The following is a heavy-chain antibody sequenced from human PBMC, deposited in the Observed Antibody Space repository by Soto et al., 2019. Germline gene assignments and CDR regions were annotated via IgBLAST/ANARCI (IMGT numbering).Heavy chain of an antibody. CDR1: GYSFTSYW. Sequence: PGESLKISCKCSGYSFTSYWIGLVRQMPGKGLEWMGIIYPGDSDTRYSPSFQGQVTISADKSISTAYLQWSSLRAEDTAVYYCARDPGYYYYGMDVWGQGTTVTVSS. D-gene: IGHD3-10*01. V-gene: IGHV5-51*01. J-gene: IGHJ6*02. CDR2: IYPGDSDT. CDR3: ARDPGYYYYGMDV.